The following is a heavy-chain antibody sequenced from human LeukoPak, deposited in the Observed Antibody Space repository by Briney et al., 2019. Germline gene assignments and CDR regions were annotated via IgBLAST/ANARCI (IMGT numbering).Heavy chain of an antibody. J-gene: IGHJ6*02. D-gene: IGHD6-25*01. CDR2: ISWNSGSI. Sequence: GGSLRLSCAASGFTFDNYAMHWVRQAPGKGLEWVSGISWNSGSIGYAGSVKGRFTISRDNAKNSLYLQLNCLRAEDTALYYCAKSWVKQRPQTYYYYGMDVWGQGTTVTVSS. V-gene: IGHV3-9*01. CDR3: AKSWVKQRPQTYYYYGMDV. CDR1: GFTFDNYA.